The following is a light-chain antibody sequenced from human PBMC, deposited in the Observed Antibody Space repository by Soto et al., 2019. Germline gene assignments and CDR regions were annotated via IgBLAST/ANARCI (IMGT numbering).Light chain of an antibody. Sequence: EVVLTQSPATLSLSPGEGATLSCRASQSVGNYLAWYQQRPGQAPRLLIYDASSRATGIPARFSGSGSETDFTLTISRLEPEDFAVYYCQHYGSSPPVYTFGQGTKLEIK. CDR2: DAS. V-gene: IGKV3-20*01. CDR3: QHYGSSPPVYT. J-gene: IGKJ2*01. CDR1: QSVGNY.